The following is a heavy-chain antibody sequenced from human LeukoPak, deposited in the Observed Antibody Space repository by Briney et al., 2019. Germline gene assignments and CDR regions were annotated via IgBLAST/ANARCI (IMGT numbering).Heavy chain of an antibody. D-gene: IGHD3-22*01. V-gene: IGHV1-18*01. CDR2: ISAYNGNT. CDR1: GYTFTSYG. CDR3: ARGGGTVEYYYDSSGYYWSPYYFDY. Sequence: ASVKVSCKASGYTFTSYGISWVRQAPGQGLELMGWISAYNGNTNYAQKLQGRVTMTTDTSTSTAYMELRSLRSDDTAVYYCARGGGTVEYYYDSSGYYWSPYYFDYWGQGTLVTVSS. J-gene: IGHJ4*02.